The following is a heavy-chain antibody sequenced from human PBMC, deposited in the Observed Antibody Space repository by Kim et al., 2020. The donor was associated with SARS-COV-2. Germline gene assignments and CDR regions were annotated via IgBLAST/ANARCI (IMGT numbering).Heavy chain of an antibody. CDR2: TYYRSEWHS. CDR3: ASGWPLPY. J-gene: IGHJ4*02. V-gene: IGHV6-1*01. Sequence: SQTLSLTCAISGDSVSNKNAAWNWIRQSPSRGLEWLGRTYYRSEWHSDYATSLRGRITINPDTSKNQFSLQLTSLTPEDTAVYYCASGWPLPYWGQGTLVTVSS. D-gene: IGHD6-19*01. CDR1: GDSVSNKNAA.